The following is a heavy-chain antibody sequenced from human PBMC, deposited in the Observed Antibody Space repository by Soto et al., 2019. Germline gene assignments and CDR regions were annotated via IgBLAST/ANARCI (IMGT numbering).Heavy chain of an antibody. CDR2: INPNSGGT. CDR1: GYTFTDYY. CDR3: AKPYGSGTYYPFDY. V-gene: IGHV1-2*02. J-gene: IGHJ4*02. D-gene: IGHD3-10*01. Sequence: ASLKVSCKASGYTFTDYYMYWVRQAPGQGLEWMGWINPNSGGTNYAQKFQGRVTMTRDTSISTAYMELSRLRSDDTAVYYCAKPYGSGTYYPFDYWGQGTPVTVSS.